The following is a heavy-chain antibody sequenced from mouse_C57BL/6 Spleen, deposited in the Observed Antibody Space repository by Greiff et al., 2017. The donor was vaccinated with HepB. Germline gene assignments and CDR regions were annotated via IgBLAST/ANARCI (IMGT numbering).Heavy chain of an antibody. CDR3: ARTGDYDEAWFAY. D-gene: IGHD2-4*01. J-gene: IGHJ3*01. Sequence: QVQLQQSGPELVKPGASVKISCKASGYAFSSSWMNWVKQRPGKGLEWIGRIYPGDGDTNYNGKFKGKATLTADKSSSTAYMQLSSLTSEDSAVYCCARTGDYDEAWFAYWGQGTLVTVSA. CDR1: GYAFSSSW. CDR2: IYPGDGDT. V-gene: IGHV1-82*01.